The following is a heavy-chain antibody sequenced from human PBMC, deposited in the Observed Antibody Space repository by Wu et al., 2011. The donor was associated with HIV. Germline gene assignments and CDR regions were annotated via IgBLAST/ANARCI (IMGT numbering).Heavy chain of an antibody. Sequence: QVQLVQSGAEVKKPGSSVKVSCKASGDTFNNYAISWVRQAPGQGLEWMGRIIPIFDTANSAQKFQGRVKFTADKSTNTAYMELSSLRSEDTAVYYCAGRLVGATISLAFDIWGQGTMVTVSS. CDR2: IIPIFDTA. D-gene: IGHD1-26*01. V-gene: IGHV1-69*14. J-gene: IGHJ3*02. CDR1: GDTFNNYA. CDR3: AGRLVGATISLAFDI.